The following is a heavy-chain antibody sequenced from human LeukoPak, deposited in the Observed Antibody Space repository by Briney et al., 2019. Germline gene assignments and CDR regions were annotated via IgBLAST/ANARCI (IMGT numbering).Heavy chain of an antibody. V-gene: IGHV3-21*01. CDR3: MSYAGRSDDY. D-gene: IGHD3-16*01. CDR1: GFTFSRYS. CDR2: ISSSSSYR. J-gene: IGHJ4*02. Sequence: GGSLRLSSAASGFTFSRYSMNWVRQAPGKGLEWVSSISSSSSYRYYADSVKGRFTISRDNAKNSLHLQMNSLRAEDTAVYYCMSYAGRSDDYWGQGTLVTVSS.